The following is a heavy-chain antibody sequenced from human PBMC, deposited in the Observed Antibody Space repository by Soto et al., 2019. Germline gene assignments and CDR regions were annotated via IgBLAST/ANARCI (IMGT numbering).Heavy chain of an antibody. CDR3: ARHTPAISISDH. D-gene: IGHD2-15*01. CDR1: GGSIGSSSYY. V-gene: IGHV4-39*01. Sequence: PSETLSLTCTVSGGSIGSSSYYWGWILHPPGKGLEWIGSIYYSGSTYYNPSLKSRVTISVDTSKNQFSLKLSSVTAADTAVYYCARHTPAISISDHWGQGTLVTVSS. J-gene: IGHJ4*02. CDR2: IYYSGST.